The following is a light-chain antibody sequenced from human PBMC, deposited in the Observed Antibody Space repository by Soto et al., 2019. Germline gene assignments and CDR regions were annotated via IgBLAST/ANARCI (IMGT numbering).Light chain of an antibody. CDR3: QQYGDWPPET. Sequence: EIVMTQSPATLSASPGERASLSCRASQSVSFNLAWYQQKPGQAPRLLIYGASTRATGIPARFSGSGSGTEFTRTISSLQSEDFAVYYCQQYGDWPPETFGQGTKVEIK. CDR1: QSVSFN. J-gene: IGKJ1*01. V-gene: IGKV3-15*01. CDR2: GAS.